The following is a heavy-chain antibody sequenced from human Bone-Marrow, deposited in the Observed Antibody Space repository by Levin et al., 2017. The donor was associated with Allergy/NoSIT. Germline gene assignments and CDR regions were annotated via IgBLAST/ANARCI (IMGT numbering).Heavy chain of an antibody. CDR3: AKGSGRIGSSWPFDY. J-gene: IGHJ4*02. Sequence: GGSLRLSCAASGFTFSSYAMSWVRQAPGKGLEWLSAIIGSGGSTYYADSVKGRFTISRDNSKNTLYLQMNSLRAEDTALYYCAKGSGRIGSSWPFDYWGQGTLVTVSS. CDR2: IIGSGGST. D-gene: IGHD6-13*01. CDR1: GFTFSSYA. V-gene: IGHV3-23*01.